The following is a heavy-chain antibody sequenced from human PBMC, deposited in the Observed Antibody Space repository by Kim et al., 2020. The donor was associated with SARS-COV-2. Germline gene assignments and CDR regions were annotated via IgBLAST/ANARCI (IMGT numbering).Heavy chain of an antibody. Sequence: GGSLRLSCAASGFTFDDYAMHWVRQAPGKGLEWVSGISWNSGSIGYADSVKGRFTISRDNAKNSLYLQMNSLRAEDTALYYCAKDVRSGGNSGVGTFDY. CDR1: GFTFDDYA. V-gene: IGHV3-9*01. D-gene: IGHD2-21*02. J-gene: IGHJ4*01. CDR2: ISWNSGSI. CDR3: AKDVRSGGNSGVGTFDY.